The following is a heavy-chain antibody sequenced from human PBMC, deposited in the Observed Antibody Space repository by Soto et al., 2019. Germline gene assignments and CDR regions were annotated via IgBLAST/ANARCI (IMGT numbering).Heavy chain of an antibody. Sequence: ASVKVSCQVSGYTLTELSMHWVRQAPGKGLEWMGGFDPEDGETIYAQKFQGRVTMTEDTSTDTAYMELSSLRSEDTAVYYCATWGYSSGWSRFDYWGQGTLVTVSS. D-gene: IGHD6-19*01. J-gene: IGHJ4*02. CDR2: FDPEDGET. CDR3: ATWGYSSGWSRFDY. CDR1: GYTLTELS. V-gene: IGHV1-24*01.